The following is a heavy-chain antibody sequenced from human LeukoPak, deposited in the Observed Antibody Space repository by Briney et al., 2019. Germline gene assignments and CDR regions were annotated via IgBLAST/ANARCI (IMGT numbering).Heavy chain of an antibody. Sequence: GGSLRLSCAASGFTFSDYHMSWIRQAPGKGLEWVSYISSSGSTIYYADSVKGRFTISRDNAKNSLYLQMNSLRAEDTAVYYCARDWSKYYYDSSGYYSDYWGQGTLVTVSS. CDR2: ISSSGSTI. CDR3: ARDWSKYYYDSSGYYSDY. CDR1: GFTFSDYH. J-gene: IGHJ4*02. D-gene: IGHD3-22*01. V-gene: IGHV3-11*01.